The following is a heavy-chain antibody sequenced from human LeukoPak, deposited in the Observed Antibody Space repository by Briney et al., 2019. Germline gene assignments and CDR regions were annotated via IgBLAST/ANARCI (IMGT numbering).Heavy chain of an antibody. V-gene: IGHV4-34*01. J-gene: IGHJ5*02. D-gene: IGHD3-22*01. CDR2: INHSGST. CDR3: ARWGYYYDSSGYYYPEDWFDP. Sequence: SETLSLTCAVYGGSLSGYYWSWIRQPPGKGLEWIGEINHSGSTNYNPSLKSRVTISVDTSKNQFSLKLSSVTAADTAVYYCARWGYYYDSSGYYYPEDWFDPWGQGTLVTVSS. CDR1: GGSLSGYY.